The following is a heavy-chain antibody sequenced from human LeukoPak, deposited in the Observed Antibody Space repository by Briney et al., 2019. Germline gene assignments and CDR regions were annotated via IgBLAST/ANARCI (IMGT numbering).Heavy chain of an antibody. CDR1: GGSISSSSYY. J-gene: IGHJ4*02. V-gene: IGHV3-11*04. D-gene: IGHD4-23*01. Sequence: LSLTCTVSGGSISSSSYYWGWIRQAPGKGLEWVSYISSSGSTIYYADSVKGRFTISRDNAKNSLYLQMNSLRAEDTAVYYCARDYGGSSPFDYWGQGTLVTVSS. CDR3: ARDYGGSSPFDY. CDR2: ISSSGSTI.